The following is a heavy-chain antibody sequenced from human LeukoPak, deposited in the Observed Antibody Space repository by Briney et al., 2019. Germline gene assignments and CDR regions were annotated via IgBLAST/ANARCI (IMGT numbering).Heavy chain of an antibody. J-gene: IGHJ4*02. CDR1: GFIFSSYS. V-gene: IGHV3-23*01. Sequence: GGSLRLSCAASGFIFSSYSMSWVRQAPGKGLEWVSVITGSGGNTYYADSVKGRFTISRDNSKNTLYLQMNSLRAEDTAVYYCARDPYDSNWYYFDYWGQGTLVTVSS. CDR3: ARDPYDSNWYYFDY. CDR2: ITGSGGNT. D-gene: IGHD3-22*01.